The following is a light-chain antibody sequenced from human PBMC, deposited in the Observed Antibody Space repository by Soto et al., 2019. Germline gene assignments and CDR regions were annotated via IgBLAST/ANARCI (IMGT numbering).Light chain of an antibody. V-gene: IGLV2-11*01. Sequence: QSVLTQPRSVSGSPGQSVTISCTGTASDVGGFDFVSWFQQHPGKAPKLLIHDVTRRPSGVPDRFSGSKSGNTASLTISGLQPDDEADYYCCSYAASLNYVFGTGTKVTVL. J-gene: IGLJ1*01. CDR1: ASDVGGFDF. CDR2: DVT. CDR3: CSYAASLNYV.